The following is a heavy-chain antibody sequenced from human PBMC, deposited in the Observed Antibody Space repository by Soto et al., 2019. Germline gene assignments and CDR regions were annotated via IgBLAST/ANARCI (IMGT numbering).Heavy chain of an antibody. CDR3: AKKGGRDSSHLPGNWFDP. V-gene: IGHV3-23*01. D-gene: IGHD6-13*01. CDR2: ISGSGGST. CDR1: GSTFSSYA. J-gene: IGHJ5*02. Sequence: PGGSLRLSCAASGSTFSSYAMSWVRQAPGKGLEWVSAISGSGGSTYYADSVKGRFTISRDNSKNTLYLQMNSLRAEDTAVYYCAKKGGRDSSHLPGNWFDPWGQGTLVTVSS.